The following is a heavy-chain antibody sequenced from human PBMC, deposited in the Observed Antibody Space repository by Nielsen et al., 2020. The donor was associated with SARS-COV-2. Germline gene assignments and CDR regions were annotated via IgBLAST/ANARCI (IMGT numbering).Heavy chain of an antibody. CDR3: ARLRGYTHFDY. CDR2: ISASSGTI. V-gene: IGHV3-23*01. J-gene: IGHJ4*02. CDR1: GFTFSTYA. D-gene: IGHD5-12*01. Sequence: GGSLRLSCTASGFTFSTYAMSWVRQAPGKGLEWLSIISASSGTIYYADSVKGRFTISRDNSKNTLYLQMNSLRAEDTALYYCARLRGYTHFDYWGQGILVTVSS.